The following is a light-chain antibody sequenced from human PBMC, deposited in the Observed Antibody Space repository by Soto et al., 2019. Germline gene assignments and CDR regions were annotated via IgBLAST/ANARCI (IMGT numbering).Light chain of an antibody. CDR2: DAS. V-gene: IGKV1-5*01. Sequence: DIQMTQSPSTLSASVGDRVTISCRASQSISRWLALYQQKPGKAPKILISDASILENGVPSRFSGTGSGTEFTLTISNLQPDDFATYFCQQYNSFSLITFGQGTRLE. J-gene: IGKJ5*01. CDR3: QQYNSFSLIT. CDR1: QSISRW.